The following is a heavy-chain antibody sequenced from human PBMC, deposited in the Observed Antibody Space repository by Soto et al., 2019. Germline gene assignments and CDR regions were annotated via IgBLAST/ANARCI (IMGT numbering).Heavy chain of an antibody. CDR1: GFTFSSYG. CDR3: AKDRRQQLPHY. Sequence: GGSLRLSCAASGFTFSSYGMHWVRQAPGKGLEWVAVIPYDGSNKYYADSVKGRFTISRDNSKNTLYLQMNSLRAEDTAVYYCAKDRRQQLPHYWGQGTLVTVSS. D-gene: IGHD6-13*01. CDR2: IPYDGSNK. J-gene: IGHJ4*02. V-gene: IGHV3-30*18.